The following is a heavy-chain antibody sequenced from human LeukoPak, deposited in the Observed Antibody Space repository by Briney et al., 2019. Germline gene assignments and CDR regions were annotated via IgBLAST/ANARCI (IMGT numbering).Heavy chain of an antibody. V-gene: IGHV3-11*01. CDR3: ARGEDEGYCSSTSCYPFDY. CDR2: ISSSGSTI. D-gene: IGHD2-2*01. CDR1: GFTFSDYY. Sequence: GGSLRLSCAASGFTFSDYYMSWIRQAPGKGLERVSYISSSGSTIYYADSVKGRFTISRDNAKNSLYLQMNSLRAEDTAVYYCARGEDEGYCSSTSCYPFDYWGQGTLVTVSS. J-gene: IGHJ4*02.